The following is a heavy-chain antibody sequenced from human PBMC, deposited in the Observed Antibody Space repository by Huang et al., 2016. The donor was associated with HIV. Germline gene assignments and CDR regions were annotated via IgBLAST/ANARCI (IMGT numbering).Heavy chain of an antibody. CDR1: RFTFSSYG. CDR2: ISYDGSNK. Sequence: QVQLVESGGGVVQPGRSLRLSCAASRFTFSSYGMPWGRQAPGKGLEWVAVISYDGSNKYYADSVKGRFTISRDNSKNTLYLQMNSLRAEDTAMYYCAKLGFDPFMIVVSDYFVYWGQGTLVTVSS. D-gene: IGHD3-22*01. CDR3: AKLGFDPFMIVVSDYFVY. J-gene: IGHJ4*02. V-gene: IGHV3-30*18.